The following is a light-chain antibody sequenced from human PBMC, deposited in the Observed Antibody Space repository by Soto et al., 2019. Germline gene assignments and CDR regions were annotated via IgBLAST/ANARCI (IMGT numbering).Light chain of an antibody. CDR2: DAS. J-gene: IGKJ1*01. Sequence: EIVLTQSPATLSLSPGERATLSCRASQSVSSYFAWYQQKPGQAPRLLIYDASNRATDIPARFSGSGSGTDFTLTISSLEPDDFAVYDCQQRGNWPVTFGQGTRVDIK. V-gene: IGKV3-11*01. CDR3: QQRGNWPVT. CDR1: QSVSSY.